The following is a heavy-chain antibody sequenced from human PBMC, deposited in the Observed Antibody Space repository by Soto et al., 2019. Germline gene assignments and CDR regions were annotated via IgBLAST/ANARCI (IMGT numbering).Heavy chain of an antibody. CDR1: GGSISSGGYS. CDR2: IYHSGRT. V-gene: IGHV4-30-2*01. D-gene: IGHD2-21*02. CDR3: ARSPSDCDGDCSPYYFDN. J-gene: IGHJ4*02. Sequence: PSETLSLTCAVSGGSISSGGYSWSWIRQPPGKGLEWIGYIYHSGRTSYNPSLKSRVTISVDRSKDQFSLNLTSVTAADSAVYYCARSPSDCDGDCSPYYFDNWGQGTLVTVSS.